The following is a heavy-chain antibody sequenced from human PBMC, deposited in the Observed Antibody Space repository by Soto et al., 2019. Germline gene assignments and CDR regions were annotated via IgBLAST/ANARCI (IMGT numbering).Heavy chain of an antibody. CDR2: MYYRGAT. CDR1: GGSIRSYF. CDR3: ARGASTYDFLQFDT. J-gene: IGHJ5*02. V-gene: IGHV4-59*01. Sequence: SETLSLTCTVSGGSIRSYFWNWIRQPPGKGLEWIGNMYYRGATSSNPSLRSRVTISVDTSRSQVSLKLSSVTAADTAVYYCARGASTYDFLQFDTWGQGKTVTVSS. D-gene: IGHD3-3*01.